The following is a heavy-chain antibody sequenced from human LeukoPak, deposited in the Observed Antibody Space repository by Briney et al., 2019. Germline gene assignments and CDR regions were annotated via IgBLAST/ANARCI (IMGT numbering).Heavy chain of an antibody. Sequence: SQTLSLTCTVSVGSISSGSYPWSWIPQPPGKGLEWIGEINHSGSTNYNPSLKSRVTISVDTSKKQFSLKLSSVTAADTAVYYCARRSSGWYGKTFDYWGQGTLVTVSS. D-gene: IGHD6-19*01. CDR3: ARRSSGWYGKTFDY. CDR2: INHSGST. J-gene: IGHJ4*02. CDR1: VGSISSGSYP. V-gene: IGHV4-39*01.